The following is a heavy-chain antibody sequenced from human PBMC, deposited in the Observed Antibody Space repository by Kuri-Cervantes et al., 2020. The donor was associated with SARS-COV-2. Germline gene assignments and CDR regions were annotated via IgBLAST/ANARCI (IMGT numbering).Heavy chain of an antibody. J-gene: IGHJ6*02. CDR2: ISYDGNNK. D-gene: IGHD1-1*01. CDR1: GFDFSRSA. V-gene: IGHV3-30-3*01. Sequence: GESLKISCAASGFDFSRSAMHWVRQAPGKGLEWVAVISYDGNNKNCTAYVKGRFTISRDNSKNTLYLQMNSLRAEDTAVYYCARLEGGYYYYYGMDIWGQGTTVTVSS. CDR3: ARLEGGYYYYYGMDI.